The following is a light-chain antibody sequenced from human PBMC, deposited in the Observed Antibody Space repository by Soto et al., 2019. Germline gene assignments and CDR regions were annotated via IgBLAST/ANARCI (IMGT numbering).Light chain of an antibody. CDR2: GAS. V-gene: IGKV3-15*01. CDR1: QSVSNN. CDR3: QQYHNWWT. Sequence: EIVMTQSPATLSVSPGERATLSCRASQSVSNNLAWYQKKPGQAPRLLIYGASTRATGIPARFSGGGSGTELTLTNSSLQSEDFAVYYCQQYHNWWTFGQGTRVEIK. J-gene: IGKJ1*01.